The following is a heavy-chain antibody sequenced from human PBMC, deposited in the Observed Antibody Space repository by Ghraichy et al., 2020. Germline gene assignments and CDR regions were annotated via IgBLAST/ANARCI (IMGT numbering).Heavy chain of an antibody. J-gene: IGHJ4*01. V-gene: IGHV3-23*01. Sequence: GGSLRLSCAASGFTFSSYAMSWVRQAPRKGLEWVSAISGSGGSTYYADSVKGRFTISRDNSKNTLYLQMNSLRAEDTAVYYCAASRSPDYGGNSGPEYYFDYWGHGTLVTVS. CDR1: GFTFSSYA. CDR2: ISGSGGST. CDR3: AASRSPDYGGNSGPEYYFDY. D-gene: IGHD4-23*01.